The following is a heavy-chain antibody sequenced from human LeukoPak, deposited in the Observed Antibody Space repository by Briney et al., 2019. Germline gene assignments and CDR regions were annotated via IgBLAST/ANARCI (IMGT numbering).Heavy chain of an antibody. CDR3: ARAGWFGEKLGY. J-gene: IGHJ4*02. V-gene: IGHV4-34*01. CDR1: GGSFSGYY. D-gene: IGHD3-10*01. Sequence: PSETLALTCAVYGGSFSGYYWSWIRQPPGKGLEWIGEINHSGSTNYNPSLKSRVTISVDTSKNQFSLKLSSVTAADTAVYYCARAGWFGEKLGYWGQGTLVTVSS. CDR2: INHSGST.